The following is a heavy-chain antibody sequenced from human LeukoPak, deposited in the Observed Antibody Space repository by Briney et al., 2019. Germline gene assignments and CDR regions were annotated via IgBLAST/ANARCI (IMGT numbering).Heavy chain of an antibody. CDR3: ARDGEPYYYDSSGPYFDY. V-gene: IGHV3-48*04. J-gene: IGHJ4*02. CDR2: ISSSGSTI. Sequence: GGSLRLSCAASGFTFSSYAMSWVRQAPGKGLEWVSYISSSGSTIYYADSVKGRFTISRDNAKNSLYLQMNSLRAEDTAVYYCARDGEPYYYDSSGPYFDYWGQGTLVTVSS. D-gene: IGHD3-22*01. CDR1: GFTFSSYA.